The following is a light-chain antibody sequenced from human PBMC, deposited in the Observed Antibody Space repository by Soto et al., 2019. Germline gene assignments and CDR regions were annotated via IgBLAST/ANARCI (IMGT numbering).Light chain of an antibody. CDR1: QGINGW. J-gene: IGKJ1*01. CDR2: TAS. Sequence: IQMTQSPSSVSASVGDRVTITCRASQGINGWLAWYQQKPGKAPKLLIYTASRLESGVPSRFSGSGSGTEFTLTISNLQPDDFATYSCQQYNSYSRTFGQGTK. V-gene: IGKV1-5*01. CDR3: QQYNSYSRT.